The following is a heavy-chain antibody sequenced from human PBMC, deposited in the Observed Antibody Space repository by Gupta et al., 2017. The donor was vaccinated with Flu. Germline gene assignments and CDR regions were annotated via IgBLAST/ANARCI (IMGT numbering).Heavy chain of an antibody. CDR2: ISDSGGST. Sequence: EVQLLESGGGLVQPGGSLRLSCAASGFTFSTYAMSWVRQAPGKGLEWVSTISDSGGSTYYADSVKGRFIISRDNSKNTLYLQMNSLRAEDTAVYYCARIRDYYDRSGYFDSWGQGTLVTVSS. CDR3: ARIRDYYDRSGYFDS. CDR1: GFTFSTYA. J-gene: IGHJ4*02. D-gene: IGHD3-22*01. V-gene: IGHV3-23*01.